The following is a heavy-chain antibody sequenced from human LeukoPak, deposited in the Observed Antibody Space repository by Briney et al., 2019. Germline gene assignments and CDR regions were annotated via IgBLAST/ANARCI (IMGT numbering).Heavy chain of an antibody. CDR2: IYSSGSS. J-gene: IGHJ5*02. V-gene: IGHV4-4*07. CDR1: GGSISNNY. Sequence: PSETLSLTCTVSGGSISNNYWSWIRQPAGKGLEWIGRIYSSGSSNYNPSLKSRVTMSADTSKNQFSLKLSSVTAADTAAYYCARGPFASAHWFEPWGQGTLVSV. CDR3: ARGPFASAHWFEP.